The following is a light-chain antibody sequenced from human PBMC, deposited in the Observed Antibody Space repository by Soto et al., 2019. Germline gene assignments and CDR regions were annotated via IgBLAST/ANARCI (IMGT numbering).Light chain of an antibody. CDR3: QQYGSSGT. CDR2: GAS. V-gene: IGKV3-20*01. J-gene: IGKJ1*01. Sequence: EIVLTQSPATLSRPQGERPTLSSGASQSVSNNYLAWYQQKPGQAPRLLIYGASNRATGIPDRFSGSGSGTDFTLTISRLEPEDFAVYYCQQYGSSGTFGQGTKVDIK. CDR1: QSVSNNY.